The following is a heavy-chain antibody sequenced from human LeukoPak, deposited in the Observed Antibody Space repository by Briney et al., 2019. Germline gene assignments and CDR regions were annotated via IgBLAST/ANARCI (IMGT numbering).Heavy chain of an antibody. CDR2: IKQDGSEK. J-gene: IGHJ6*03. V-gene: IGHV3-7*01. CDR1: GFTFSNYW. D-gene: IGHD6-13*01. Sequence: GGSLRLSCAASGFTFSNYWMSWVRQAPGKGLEWVANIKQDGSEKYYVDSVKGRFTISRDNAKNSLYLHMNSLRAEDTAVYYCAREGSSSWRGWYMDVWGKGTTVTVSS. CDR3: AREGSSSWRGWYMDV.